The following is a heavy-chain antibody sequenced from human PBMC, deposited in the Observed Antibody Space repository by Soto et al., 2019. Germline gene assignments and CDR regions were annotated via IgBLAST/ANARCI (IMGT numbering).Heavy chain of an antibody. CDR2: IKSKTDGGTT. V-gene: IGHV3-15*07. D-gene: IGHD3-10*01. CDR3: IVSYPYYFYY. J-gene: IGHJ4*02. Sequence: EVQLVESGGGLVKPGGSLRLSCAASGFTFSNAWMNWVRQAPGKRLEWVGRIKSKTDGGTTDYAAPVKGRFTISRDDSKNTLYLQKSSLKTEHTVVYYCIVSYPYYFYYLGQGTLVRDSS. CDR1: GFTFSNAW.